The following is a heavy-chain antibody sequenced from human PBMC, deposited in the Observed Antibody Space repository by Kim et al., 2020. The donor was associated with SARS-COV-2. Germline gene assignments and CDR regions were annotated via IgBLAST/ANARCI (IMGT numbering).Heavy chain of an antibody. CDR2: IYYSGST. V-gene: IGHV4-59*08. Sequence: SETLSLTCTVSGDSISSYFWSWIRQPPGKGLEWIGYIYYSGSTNYNPSLKSRITISVDTSKNQFSLKLSSVAAADTAVYYCARLKGGNFDYWGQGTLVTVSS. D-gene: IGHD2-15*01. CDR1: GDSISSYF. CDR3: ARLKGGNFDY. J-gene: IGHJ4*02.